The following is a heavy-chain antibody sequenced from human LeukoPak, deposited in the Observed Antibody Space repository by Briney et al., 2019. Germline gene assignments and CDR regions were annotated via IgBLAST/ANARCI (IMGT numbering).Heavy chain of an antibody. CDR2: INHSGST. V-gene: IGHV4-34*01. J-gene: IGHJ4*02. D-gene: IGHD3-10*01. Sequence: PSETLSLTCAVYGGSFSGYYWSWIRQPPGKGLVWIGEINHSGSTNYNPSLKSRVTISVDTSKNQFSLKLSSVTAADTAVYYCASSPSYGSAYYFDYWGQGTLVTVSS. CDR1: GGSFSGYY. CDR3: ASSPSYGSAYYFDY.